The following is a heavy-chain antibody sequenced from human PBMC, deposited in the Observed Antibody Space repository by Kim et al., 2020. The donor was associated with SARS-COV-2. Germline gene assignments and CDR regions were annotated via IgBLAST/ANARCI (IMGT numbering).Heavy chain of an antibody. V-gene: IGHV3-74*03. CDR1: GFTFSSYW. Sequence: GGSLRLSCAASGFTFSSYWMHWVRQAPGKGLVWVARIKTDGSTTTYAGSAKGRFTISIDNAKNTLYLQMFSLRAAATAVYYWCRDSQWVSHADWCQGTLV. CDR2: IKTDGSTT. J-gene: IGHJ1*01. D-gene: IGHD6-19*01. CDR3: CRDSQWVSHAD.